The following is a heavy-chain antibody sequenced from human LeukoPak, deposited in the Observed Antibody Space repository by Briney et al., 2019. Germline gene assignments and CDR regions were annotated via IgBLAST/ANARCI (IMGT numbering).Heavy chain of an antibody. V-gene: IGHV4-59*08. CDR1: GGSISSYY. Sequence: ETLSLTCTVSGGSISSYYWSWIRQAPGKGLEWIGYIYYSGSTSYNPSLKSRVTISVDTSKNQLSLKLSSVTAADTAVYYCARLHRGHDAFDIWGQGTMVTVSS. D-gene: IGHD5-18*01. J-gene: IGHJ3*02. CDR2: IYYSGST. CDR3: ARLHRGHDAFDI.